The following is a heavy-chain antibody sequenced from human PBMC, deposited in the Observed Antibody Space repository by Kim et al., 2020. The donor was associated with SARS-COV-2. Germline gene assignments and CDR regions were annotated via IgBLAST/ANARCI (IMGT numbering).Heavy chain of an antibody. V-gene: IGHV3-7*03. D-gene: IGHD4-17*01. Sequence: YVDSVTGRFTISRDNAKKSLYLQMNSLRADDTAVYYWARDLTVSTRGFDYWGQGTLVTVSS. J-gene: IGHJ4*02. CDR3: ARDLTVSTRGFDY.